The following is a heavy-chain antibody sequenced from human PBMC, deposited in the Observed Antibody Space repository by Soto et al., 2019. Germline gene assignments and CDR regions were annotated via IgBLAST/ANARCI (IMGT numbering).Heavy chain of an antibody. CDR2: INHSGST. J-gene: IGHJ5*02. CDR3: ARVPSELRYNWFDP. CDR1: GGSFSGYY. D-gene: IGHD1-26*01. Sequence: SETLSLTCAVYGGSFSGYYWSWIRQPPGKGLEWIGEINHSGSTNYNPSLKSRVTISVDTSKNQFSLKLSSVTAADTAVYYCARVPSELRYNWFDPWGQGTLVTVSS. V-gene: IGHV4-34*01.